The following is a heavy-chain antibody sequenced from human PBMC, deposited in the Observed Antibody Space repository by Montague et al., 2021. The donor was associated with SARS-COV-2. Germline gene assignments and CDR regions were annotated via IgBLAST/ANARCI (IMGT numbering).Heavy chain of an antibody. CDR2: IYSSGST. J-gene: IGHJ4*02. CDR3: ARESGSYYCDY. D-gene: IGHD1-26*01. CDR1: GGSVSTGSYY. V-gene: IGHV4-61*01. Sequence: SETLSLTCTVSGGSVSTGSYYWSWIRQPPGKGLEWIGSIYSSGSTKYNPSLKSRVTISVDTSKNQFSLKLSSVAAADTAVYYCARESGSYYCDYWGQGTLVTVSS.